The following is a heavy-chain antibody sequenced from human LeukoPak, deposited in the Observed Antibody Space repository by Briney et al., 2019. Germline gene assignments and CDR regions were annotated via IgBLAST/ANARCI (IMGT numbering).Heavy chain of an antibody. D-gene: IGHD6-19*01. V-gene: IGHV1-24*01. J-gene: IGHJ4*02. CDR2: FDPEDGET. CDR1: GYTLTGLS. CDR3: ATDFGSGWYVGY. Sequence: GASVKVSCKVSGYTLTGLSMHWVRQAPGKGLEWMGGFDPEDGETIYAQKFQGRVTMTEDTSTDTAYMELSSLRSEDTAVYYCATDFGSGWYVGYWGQGTLVTVSS.